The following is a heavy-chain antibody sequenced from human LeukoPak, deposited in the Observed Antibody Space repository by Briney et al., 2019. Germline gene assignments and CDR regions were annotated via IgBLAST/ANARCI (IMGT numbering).Heavy chain of an antibody. CDR1: GFTSASYA. D-gene: IGHD2-8*01. CDR3: AKYRGDHGYAAFDI. CDR2: IIGSGTST. Sequence: GGSLRLSCAASGFTSASYAMSWVRQAPGKGLEWVSGIIGSGTSTYYADSVKGRFTISRDNSKNTLFVQMSSLSAEDTAVYYCAKYRGDHGYAAFDIWGQGTMVTVSS. J-gene: IGHJ3*02. V-gene: IGHV3-23*01.